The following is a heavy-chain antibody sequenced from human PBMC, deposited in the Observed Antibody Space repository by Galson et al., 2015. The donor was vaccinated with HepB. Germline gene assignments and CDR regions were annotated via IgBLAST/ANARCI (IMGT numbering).Heavy chain of an antibody. D-gene: IGHD3-10*01. CDR1: GFTFRSYA. Sequence: SLRLSCAASGFTFRSYAVTWVRQTPGKGLEWVSAISGSGGSTYYADSVKGRFTISKDTSKNTLYLQMNNLRAEDTAVYYCAKVVGSGNYYIFDYWGQGTLVTVSS. CDR2: ISGSGGST. J-gene: IGHJ4*02. V-gene: IGHV3-23*01. CDR3: AKVVGSGNYYIFDY.